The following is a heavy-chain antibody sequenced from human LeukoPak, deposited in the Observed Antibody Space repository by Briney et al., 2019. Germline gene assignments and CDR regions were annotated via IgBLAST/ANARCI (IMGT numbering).Heavy chain of an antibody. Sequence: PGGSLRLSCAASGFTFSSYSMNWVRQAPGKGLEWVSSISSSSYIYYADSVKGRFTISRDNAKNSLYLQMNSLRAEDTAVYYCARADYDYVWGSYRDTYYFDYWGQGTLVTVSS. CDR2: ISSSSYI. CDR3: ARADYDYVWGSYRDTYYFDY. D-gene: IGHD3-16*02. V-gene: IGHV3-21*01. J-gene: IGHJ4*02. CDR1: GFTFSSYS.